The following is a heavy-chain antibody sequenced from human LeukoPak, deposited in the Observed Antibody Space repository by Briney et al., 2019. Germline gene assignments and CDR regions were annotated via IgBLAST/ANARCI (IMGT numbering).Heavy chain of an antibody. J-gene: IGHJ4*02. V-gene: IGHV3-53*01. D-gene: IGHD2-8*01. CDR3: AKDPDCTSGICYTFFDY. Sequence: PGGSLRLTCAASQSIVSSRYMSWVRQAPGKGLEWVSIIYDGGKTYYADSVKGRFTISRDNSKNTLYLQMNSLRAEDTAVYYCAKDPDCTSGICYTFFDYWGQGTLVTVSS. CDR1: QSIVSSRY. CDR2: IYDGGKT.